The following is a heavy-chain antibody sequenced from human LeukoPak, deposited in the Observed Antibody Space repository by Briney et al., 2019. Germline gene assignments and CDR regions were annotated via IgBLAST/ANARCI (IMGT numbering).Heavy chain of an antibody. CDR2: ISGSDGST. V-gene: IGHV3-23*01. Sequence: GGSLRLSCAASGFTFSRYAMSWVRQTPEKGVEWVSVISGSDGSTYYADSVRCRFTISRDDSGYTMFLQMNSLRAEDTAVYYCARQVSCDTTTCYAGMPPDYWGQGTLVTVSS. CDR3: ARQVSCDTTTCYAGMPPDY. D-gene: IGHD2-2*01. CDR1: GFTFSRYA. J-gene: IGHJ4*02.